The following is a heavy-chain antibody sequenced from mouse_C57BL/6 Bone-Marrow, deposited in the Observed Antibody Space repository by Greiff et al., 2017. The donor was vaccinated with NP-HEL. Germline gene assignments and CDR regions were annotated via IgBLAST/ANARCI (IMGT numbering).Heavy chain of an antibody. CDR2: ISSGGSYT. D-gene: IGHD1-1*01. CDR1: GFTFSSYG. J-gene: IGHJ4*01. Sequence: EVKLQESGGDLVKPGGSLKLSCAASGFTFSSYGMSWVRQTPDKRLEWVANISSGGSYTYYPDSVKGRFTISRDNAKNTLYLPMSSLKSEDTAMYYFARRDTTVVKGAMDYWGQGTSVTVSS. CDR3: ARRDTTVVKGAMDY. V-gene: IGHV5-6*02.